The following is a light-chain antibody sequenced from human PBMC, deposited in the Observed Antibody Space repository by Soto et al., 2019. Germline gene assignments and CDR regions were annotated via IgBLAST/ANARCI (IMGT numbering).Light chain of an antibody. V-gene: IGKV1-33*01. CDR2: DAS. CDR3: QQYENLPT. CDR1: QNINNY. Sequence: DIQMTQSPSSLSASVGDRVTITCQASQNINNYLNWYQQKPGRAPKLLIYDASNLEAGVPSRFRGSGSGTDFTFTISRLQSEDIATYYCQQYENLPTFGQGTRLAIK. J-gene: IGKJ5*01.